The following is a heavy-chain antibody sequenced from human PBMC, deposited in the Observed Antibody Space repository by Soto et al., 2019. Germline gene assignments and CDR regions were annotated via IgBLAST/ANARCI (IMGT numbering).Heavy chain of an antibody. CDR3: ARGEGTVGVVMGSTTFKP. V-gene: IGHV3-11*01. CDR2: INNGGETI. D-gene: IGHD3-3*01. Sequence: GGTLRLSCAASGLTFSDYYMSWVRQAPGKGLEWVSYINNGGETIYYADSVEGRFTMSRDNAKNSVYLQMNSLRGEDTAVYYCARGEGTVGVVMGSTTFKPWDQGTRVSVSS. J-gene: IGHJ5*02. CDR1: GLTFSDYY.